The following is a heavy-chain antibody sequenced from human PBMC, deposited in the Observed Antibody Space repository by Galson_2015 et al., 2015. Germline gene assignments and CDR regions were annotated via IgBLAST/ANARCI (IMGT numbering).Heavy chain of an antibody. CDR1: GGSISSGGYY. J-gene: IGHJ4*02. Sequence: TLSLTCTVSGGSISSGGYYWSWIRQHPGKGLEWIGYIYYSGSTYYNPSLKSRVTISVDTSKNQFSLKLSSVTAADTAVYYCARVLLADYYDSSGYYYFDYWGQGTLVTVSS. CDR2: IYYSGST. CDR3: ARVLLADYYDSSGYYYFDY. D-gene: IGHD3-22*01. V-gene: IGHV4-31*03.